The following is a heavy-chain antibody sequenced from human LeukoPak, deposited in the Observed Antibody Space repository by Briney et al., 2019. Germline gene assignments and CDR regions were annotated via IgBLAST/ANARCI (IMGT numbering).Heavy chain of an antibody. CDR3: ARGGDSGPAFDY. D-gene: IGHD5-12*01. V-gene: IGHV4-61*02. J-gene: IGHJ4*02. Sequence: KPSETLSLTCTVSAGSISSGSYYWSWIRQPAGKGLEWIGRIYTSGSTNYNPSLKSRVTISLDTSKNQFSLKLSSVTAADTAVYYCARGGDSGPAFDYWGQGTLVTVSS. CDR1: AGSISSGSYY. CDR2: IYTSGST.